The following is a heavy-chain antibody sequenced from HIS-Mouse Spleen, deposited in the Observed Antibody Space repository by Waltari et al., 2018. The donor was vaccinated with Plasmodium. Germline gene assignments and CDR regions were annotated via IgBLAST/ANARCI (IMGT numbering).Heavy chain of an antibody. CDR1: GFSLSTSGMC. J-gene: IGHJ6*02. D-gene: IGHD6-6*01. Sequence: QVTLRESGPALVKPTQTLTLTCTFSGFSLSTSGMCLTWIRQPPGTTLDWLARIECDDDKYYNTSLKTMLTTYKDNSKNQVVLTMTNMDPVDTATYYCARTTYSSSSAKYYYYGMDVWGQGTTVTVSS. CDR3: ARTTYSSSSAKYYYYGMDV. V-gene: IGHV2-70*15. CDR2: IECDDDK.